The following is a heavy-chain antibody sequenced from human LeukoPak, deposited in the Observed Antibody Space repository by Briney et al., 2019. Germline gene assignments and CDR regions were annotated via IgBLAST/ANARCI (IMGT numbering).Heavy chain of an antibody. CDR1: AGSISSYY. D-gene: IGHD1-26*01. J-gene: IGHJ4*02. V-gene: IGHV4-59*01. CDR2: IYYSGST. Sequence: SETLSLTCTVSAGSISSYYWSWIRQPPGKGLEWIGYIYYSGSTNYNPSLKSRVTISVDTSKNQFSLKLSSVTAADTAVYYCARGGATGFDYWGQGTLVTVSS. CDR3: ARGGATGFDY.